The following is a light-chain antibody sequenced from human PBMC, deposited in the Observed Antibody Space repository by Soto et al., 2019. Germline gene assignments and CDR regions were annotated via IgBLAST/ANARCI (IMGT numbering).Light chain of an antibody. CDR1: RSFASSY. J-gene: IGKJ1*01. CDR3: QQYGSSGT. Sequence: EIVLTQSPGTLSLSPGERATLSFRASRSFASSYLGWYQQKPGQAPRLLIYGASNRATGIPDRFSGSGSGTDFTLTISRLEPEDFAVYYCQQYGSSGTFGQGTKVDI. V-gene: IGKV3-20*01. CDR2: GAS.